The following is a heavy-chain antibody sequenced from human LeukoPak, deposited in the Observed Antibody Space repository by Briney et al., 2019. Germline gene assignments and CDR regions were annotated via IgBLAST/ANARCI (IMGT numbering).Heavy chain of an antibody. CDR1: RYTFTGYY. J-gene: IGHJ4*02. Sequence: GASVKVSCKASRYTFTGYYMHWVRQVPGQGLEWMGWINPNSGATNYAQKFQDRVTMTRDTSISTAYMELSRLRSDDTAVYFCARDPPPTGDGYFDYWGQGTLVTVSS. CDR2: INPNSGAT. CDR3: ARDPPPTGDGYFDY. V-gene: IGHV1-2*02. D-gene: IGHD7-27*01.